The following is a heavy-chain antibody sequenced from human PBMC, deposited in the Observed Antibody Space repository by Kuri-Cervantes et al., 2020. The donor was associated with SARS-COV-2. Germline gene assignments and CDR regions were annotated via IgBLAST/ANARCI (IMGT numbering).Heavy chain of an antibody. CDR2: ISGSGGTT. D-gene: IGHD2-15*01. CDR1: GFTFTAYA. Sequence: GESLKIPCAASGFTFTAYAMNWVRQAPGKGLEWVPTISGSGGTTFCADSVKGRFTISRDNSKNTLYLQMNSLRAEDTAVYYCAKDQNLDVVVVPAAWGQGSLVTVSS. CDR3: AKDQNLDVVVVPAA. V-gene: IGHV3-23*01. J-gene: IGHJ5*02.